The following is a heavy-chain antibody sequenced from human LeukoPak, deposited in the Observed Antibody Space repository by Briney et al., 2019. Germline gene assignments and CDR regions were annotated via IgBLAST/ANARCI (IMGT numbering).Heavy chain of an antibody. J-gene: IGHJ4*02. D-gene: IGHD3-16*01. CDR2: IVVGSGNT. V-gene: IGHV1-58*01. CDR1: GFTFTSSA. Sequence: ASVKVSCKASGFTFTSSAVQWVRQARGQRLEWIGWIVVGSGNTNYAQKFQERVTITRDMSTSTAYMELSSLRSEDTAVYYCAAEGSLIASSPDYWGQGTLVTVSS. CDR3: AAEGSLIASSPDY.